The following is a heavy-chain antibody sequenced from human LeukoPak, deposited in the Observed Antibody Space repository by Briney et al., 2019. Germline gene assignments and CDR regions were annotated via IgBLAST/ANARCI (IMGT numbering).Heavy chain of an antibody. J-gene: IGHJ6*03. CDR2: IYTSGST. D-gene: IGHD3/OR15-3a*01. CDR1: GGSISSYY. V-gene: IGHV4-4*07. Sequence: SETLSLTCTVSGGSISSYYWSWIRQPAGKGLEWIGRIYTSGSTNYNPSLKSRVTMSVDTSKNQFSLKLSSVTAADTAVYYCARDDADFHYYYYMDVWGKGTTVTVSS. CDR3: ARDDADFHYYYYMDV.